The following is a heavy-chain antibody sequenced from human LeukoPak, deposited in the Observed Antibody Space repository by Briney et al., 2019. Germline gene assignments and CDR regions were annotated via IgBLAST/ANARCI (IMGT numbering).Heavy chain of an antibody. CDR1: GYTFTSYG. D-gene: IGHD5-18*01. CDR2: ISAYNGNT. J-gene: IGHJ4*02. CDR3: AREAIGYSYAKRFDY. Sequence: ASVKVSCKASGYTFTSYGISWVRQAPGQGLEWMGWISAYNGNTNYAQKLQGRVTMTTDTSTSTAYMELRGLRSDDTAVYYCAREAIGYSYAKRFDYWGQGTLVTVSS. V-gene: IGHV1-18*01.